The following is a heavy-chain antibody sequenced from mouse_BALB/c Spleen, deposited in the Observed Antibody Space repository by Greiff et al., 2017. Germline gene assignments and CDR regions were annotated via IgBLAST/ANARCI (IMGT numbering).Heavy chain of an antibody. CDR1: GFSLTSYG. CDR2: IWAGGST. D-gene: IGHD2-4*01. CDR3: ARAYYDYDGAMDY. Sequence: VQVVESGPGLVAPSQSLSITCTVSGFSLTSYGVHWVRQPPGKGLEWLGVIWAGGSTNYNSALMSRLSISKDNSKSQVFLKMNSLQTDDTAMYYCARAYYDYDGAMDYWGQGTSVTVSS. V-gene: IGHV2-9*02. J-gene: IGHJ4*01.